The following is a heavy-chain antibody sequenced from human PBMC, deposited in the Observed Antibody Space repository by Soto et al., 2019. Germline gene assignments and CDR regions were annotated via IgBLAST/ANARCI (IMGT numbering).Heavy chain of an antibody. V-gene: IGHV5-51*03. CDR3: VIAQGLRFRFDY. Sequence: EVRLVQSGAEVKKPGESLKISCEASGYSFFSHWIGWVRQTPGKGPEWMGFIYVGDSETRYSPSFQGQITISVDKAITTAYLHWSSLKASGTANYYCVIAQGLRFRFDYWGQGTLVTVS. CDR1: GYSFFSHW. CDR2: IYVGDSET. J-gene: IGHJ4*02. D-gene: IGHD2-21*02.